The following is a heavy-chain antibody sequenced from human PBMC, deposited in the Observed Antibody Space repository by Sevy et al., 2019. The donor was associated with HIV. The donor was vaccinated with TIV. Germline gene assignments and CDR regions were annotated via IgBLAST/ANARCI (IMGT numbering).Heavy chain of an antibody. CDR1: GYSFTSYW. V-gene: IGHV5-51*01. J-gene: IGHJ4*02. D-gene: IGHD3-22*01. CDR2: TYPGDSDT. CDR3: ARRLYDSSGYPDY. Sequence: GESLKISCKGSGYSFTSYWIDWVRQMPGKGLEWMGITYPGDSDTRYSPSFQGQVTISADRSISTAYLQWSSLKASDTAMYYCARRLYDSSGYPDYWGQGTLVTVSS.